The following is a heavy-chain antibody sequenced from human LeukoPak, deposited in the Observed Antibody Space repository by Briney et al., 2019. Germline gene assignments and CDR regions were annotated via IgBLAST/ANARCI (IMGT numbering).Heavy chain of an antibody. Sequence: PSETLSLTCTVSGGSISSSSYYWGWIRQPPGKGLEWIGSIYYSGSTYYNPSLKSRVTISVDTSKNQFSLKLSSVTAADTAVYYCARALLWFGEPHWGYWGQGTLVTVSS. CDR3: ARALLWFGEPHWGY. CDR2: IYYSGST. J-gene: IGHJ4*02. D-gene: IGHD3-10*01. CDR1: GGSISSSSYY. V-gene: IGHV4-39*01.